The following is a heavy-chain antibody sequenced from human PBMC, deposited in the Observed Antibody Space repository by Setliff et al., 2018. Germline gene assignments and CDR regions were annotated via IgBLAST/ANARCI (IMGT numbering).Heavy chain of an antibody. CDR1: GFTFRKHA. J-gene: IGHJ4*02. Sequence: GGSLRLSCTVSGFTFRKHALAWVRQAPGKGLQWVSSVSGSGMTRDYTDSVKGRFTVSRDSSQNKIHLQMDSLRAEDTGKYFCARADSDSYYPYYFDLWGQGVLVTVSS. D-gene: IGHD3-22*01. V-gene: IGHV3-23*01. CDR3: ARADSDSYYPYYFDL. CDR2: VSGSGMTR.